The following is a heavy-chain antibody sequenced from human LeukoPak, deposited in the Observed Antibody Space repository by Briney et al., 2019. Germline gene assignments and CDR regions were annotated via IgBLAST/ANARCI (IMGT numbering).Heavy chain of an antibody. CDR2: IYTSGST. CDR1: GGSISSGSYY. V-gene: IGHV4-61*02. CDR3: ARSMVATTWFDP. J-gene: IGHJ5*02. D-gene: IGHD5-12*01. Sequence: SQILSLTCTVSGGSISSGSYYWSWIRQPAGKGLEWIGRIYTSGSTNYNPSLKSRVTISVDTSKNQFSLKLSSVTAADTAVYYCARSMVATTWFDPWGQGTLVTVSS.